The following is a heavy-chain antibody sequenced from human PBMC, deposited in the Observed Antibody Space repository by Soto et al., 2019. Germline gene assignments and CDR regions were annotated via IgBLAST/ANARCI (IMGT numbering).Heavy chain of an antibody. CDR1: GFSFSSYA. D-gene: IGHD2-21*02. Sequence: PWGSLRLSCSASGFSFSSYAMHWVRQAPGKGPEYVSGVSNNGDRTYYADSVKGRFTISRDNSKNTLFLQMTSLRAEDTAVYYCVKETYTGYCGGDCVNYFDYWGQGALVTVSS. V-gene: IGHV3-64D*06. CDR3: VKETYTGYCGGDCVNYFDY. J-gene: IGHJ4*02. CDR2: VSNNGDRT.